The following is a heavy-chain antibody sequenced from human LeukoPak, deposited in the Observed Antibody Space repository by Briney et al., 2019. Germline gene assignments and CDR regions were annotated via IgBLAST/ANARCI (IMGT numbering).Heavy chain of an antibody. J-gene: IGHJ4*02. D-gene: IGHD3-9*01. CDR2: IYTSGST. CDR3: ARGLLGYDILTGYYPSLYFDY. Sequence: SETLSLTCTVSGGSISSGSYYWSWIRQPAGKGLEWIGRIYTSGSTNYNPSLKSRVTISVDTSKNQFSLKLSSVTAADTAVYYCARGLLGYDILTGYYPSLYFDYWGQGTLVTVSS. CDR1: GGSISSGSYY. V-gene: IGHV4-61*02.